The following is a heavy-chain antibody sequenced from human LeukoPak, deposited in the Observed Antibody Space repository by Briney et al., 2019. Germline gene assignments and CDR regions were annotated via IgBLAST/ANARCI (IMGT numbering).Heavy chain of an antibody. D-gene: IGHD6-13*01. Sequence: GGSLRLSCAASGFIFSSYWMSWVRQAPGKGREWVANIKQDGSEKYYVDSVKGRFTISRDNAKNSLYLQMNSLRVEDMGVYYCVASGAGRDWLDPWGQGTLVTVSS. CDR2: IKQDGSEK. CDR1: GFIFSSYW. V-gene: IGHV3-7*01. CDR3: VASGAGRDWLDP. J-gene: IGHJ5*02.